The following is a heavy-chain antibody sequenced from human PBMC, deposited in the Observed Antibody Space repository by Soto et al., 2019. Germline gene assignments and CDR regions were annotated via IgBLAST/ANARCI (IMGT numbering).Heavy chain of an antibody. Sequence: GGSLRLSCAASGFPFSSYAMSWVRQAPGKGLEWVSAISGSGGSTYYADSVKGRFTISRDNSKNTLYLQMNSLRAEDTAVYYCAKDSPGYSYGQPNYWGQGTLVTVSS. V-gene: IGHV3-23*01. J-gene: IGHJ4*02. D-gene: IGHD5-18*01. CDR2: ISGSGGST. CDR3: AKDSPGYSYGQPNY. CDR1: GFPFSSYA.